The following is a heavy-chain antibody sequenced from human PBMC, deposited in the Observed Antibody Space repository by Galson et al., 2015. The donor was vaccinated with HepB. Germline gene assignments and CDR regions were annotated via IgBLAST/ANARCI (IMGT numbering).Heavy chain of an antibody. CDR1: GGTFSSYA. V-gene: IGHV1-69*13. Sequence: SVKVSCKASGGTFSSYAISWVRQAPGQGLEWMGGIIPIFGTANYAQKFQGRVTITADESTSTAYMELSSLRSEDTAVYYCARDPGDCSGGSCYEGGDYWGQGTLVTVSS. D-gene: IGHD2-15*01. J-gene: IGHJ4*02. CDR2: IIPIFGTA. CDR3: ARDPGDCSGGSCYEGGDY.